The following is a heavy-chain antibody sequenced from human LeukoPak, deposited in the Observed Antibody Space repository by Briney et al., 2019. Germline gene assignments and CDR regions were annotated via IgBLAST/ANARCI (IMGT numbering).Heavy chain of an antibody. Sequence: SSETLSLTCTVSGGSISSVDHYWSWIRQPPGKGLEWIGEINHSGSTNYNPSLKSRVTISVDTSKNQFSLKLSSVTAADTAVYYCARGLGSVARNYWGQGTLVTVSS. J-gene: IGHJ4*02. CDR1: GGSISSVDHY. V-gene: IGHV4-34*01. CDR3: ARGLGSVARNY. CDR2: INHSGST. D-gene: IGHD6-19*01.